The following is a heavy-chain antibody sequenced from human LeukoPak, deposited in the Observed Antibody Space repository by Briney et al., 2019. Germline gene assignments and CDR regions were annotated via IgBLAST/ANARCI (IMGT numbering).Heavy chain of an antibody. Sequence: GGSLRLSCAASGFTVSSNYMSWVRQAPGKGLEWVSVIYSGGSTYYADSVKGRFTISRDNSKNTLYLQMNSLRAEDTVVYYCARASYYSDFDYWGQGTLVTVSS. CDR1: GFTVSSNY. CDR2: IYSGGST. CDR3: ARASYYSDFDY. D-gene: IGHD3-10*01. V-gene: IGHV3-53*01. J-gene: IGHJ4*02.